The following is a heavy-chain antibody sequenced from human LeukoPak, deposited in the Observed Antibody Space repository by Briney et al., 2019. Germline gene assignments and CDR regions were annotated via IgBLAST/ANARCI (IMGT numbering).Heavy chain of an antibody. Sequence: PGGSLRLSCAASGFTFSSYSMTWVRQAPGKGLEWVSSISSSSSYIYYADSVKGRFTISRDNAKNSLYLQMNSLRAEDTAVYYCAIEKGVGATKDNWFDPWGQGTLVTVSS. CDR3: AIEKGVGATKDNWFDP. CDR1: GFTFSSYS. CDR2: ISSSSSYI. V-gene: IGHV3-21*01. J-gene: IGHJ5*02. D-gene: IGHD1-26*01.